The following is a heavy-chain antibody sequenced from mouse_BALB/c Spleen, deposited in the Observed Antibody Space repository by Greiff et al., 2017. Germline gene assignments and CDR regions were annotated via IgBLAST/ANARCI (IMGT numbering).Heavy chain of an antibody. CDR2: ISSGGST. V-gene: IGHV5-6-5*01. J-gene: IGHJ1*01. CDR3: ARSPVYYGSSYWYFDV. Sequence: EVKLVESGGGLVKPGGSLKLSCAASGFTFSSYAMSWVRQTPEKRLEWVASISSGGSTYYPDSVKGRFTISRDNARNILYLQMSSLRSEDTAMYYCARSPVYYGSSYWYFDVWGAGTTVTVSS. D-gene: IGHD1-1*01. CDR1: GFTFSSYA.